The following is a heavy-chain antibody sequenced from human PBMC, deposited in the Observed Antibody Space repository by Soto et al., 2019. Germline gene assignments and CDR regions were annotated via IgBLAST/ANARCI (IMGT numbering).Heavy chain of an antibody. CDR3: VKGFSSGRYVDS. V-gene: IGHV4-61*08. CDR1: GGSVSSDAYY. J-gene: IGHJ4*02. Sequence: QVQLQESGPGLVKPSGTLSLTCSVSGGSVSSDAYYWSWIRQPPGKTLEWIGFILSGGGTSTNPSLRSRVSILVDTSRNQFSLRLTSVTASDTGVYFCVKGFSSGRYVDSWGRGTLVTVSS. D-gene: IGHD6-19*01. CDR2: ILSGGGT.